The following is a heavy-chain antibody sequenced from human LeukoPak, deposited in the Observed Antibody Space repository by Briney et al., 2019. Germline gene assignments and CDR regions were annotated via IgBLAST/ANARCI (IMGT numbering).Heavy chain of an antibody. CDR1: SGSISSYY. D-gene: IGHD3/OR15-3a*01. Sequence: PADTLSLICSLSSGSISSYYWTWLRQPPGKTLQWIGNVYFNGDTNFNPSLKRRVTISVDTSNNQFSLKLTSGTAADTAVYYCARQFGLMRSYRHLDHWGPGILVTVSA. V-gene: IGHV4-59*08. J-gene: IGHJ4*02. CDR3: ARQFGLMRSYRHLDH. CDR2: VYFNGDT.